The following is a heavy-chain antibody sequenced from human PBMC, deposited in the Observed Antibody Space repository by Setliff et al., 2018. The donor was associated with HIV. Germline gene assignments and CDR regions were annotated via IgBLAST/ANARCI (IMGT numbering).Heavy chain of an antibody. J-gene: IGHJ3*02. V-gene: IGHV1-18*01. CDR1: GYTFTSYG. Sequence: GASVKVSCKASGYTFTSYGISWVRQDPGQGLEWMGWISAYNGNTNYAQKLKVRVTMTTDTSTSTAYMEVRSLRSDDTAVYYCARKGTGDAFDIWGQGTMVTVSS. D-gene: IGHD1-1*01. CDR3: ARKGTGDAFDI. CDR2: ISAYNGNT.